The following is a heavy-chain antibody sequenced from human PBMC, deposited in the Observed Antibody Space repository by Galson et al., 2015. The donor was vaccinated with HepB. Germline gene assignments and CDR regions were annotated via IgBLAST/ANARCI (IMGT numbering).Heavy chain of an antibody. CDR1: GYTFSNYG. V-gene: IGHV1-46*01. J-gene: IGHJ5*02. CDR2: INPSGGST. CDR3: ARGARIAVAAPHEWFDP. D-gene: IGHD6-19*01. Sequence: SVKVSCKASGYTFSNYGISWVRQAPGQGLEWMGIINPSGGSTSYAQKFQGRVTMTRDTSTSTVYMELSSLRSEDTAVYYCARGARIAVAAPHEWFDPWGQGTLVTVSS.